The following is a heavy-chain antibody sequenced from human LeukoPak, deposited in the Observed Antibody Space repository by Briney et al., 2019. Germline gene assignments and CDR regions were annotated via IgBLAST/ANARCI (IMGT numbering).Heavy chain of an antibody. CDR3: ARAFALGGAMVTSYWFDP. J-gene: IGHJ5*02. Sequence: ASVKVSCKASGYTFTGYYMHWVRQAPGQGLEWMGWINPNSGGTNYAQKFQGRVTMTRDTSISTAYMELSRLRSDDTAVYYCARAFALGGAMVTSYWFDPWGEGALGTVSS. CDR2: INPNSGGT. D-gene: IGHD5-18*01. V-gene: IGHV1-2*02. CDR1: GYTFTGYY.